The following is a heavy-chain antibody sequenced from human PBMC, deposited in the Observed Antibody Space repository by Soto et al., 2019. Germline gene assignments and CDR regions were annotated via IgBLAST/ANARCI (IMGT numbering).Heavy chain of an antibody. CDR3: AKDRGNYYDSSGYYDY. CDR2: ISYDGSNK. CDR1: GFTFSSYG. Sequence: SLRLSCAASGFTFSSYGMHWVRQAPGKGLDWVAVISYDGSNKYYADSVKGRFTISRDNSKNTLYLQMNSLRAEDTAVYYCAKDRGNYYDSSGYYDYWGQGXLVTVYS. D-gene: IGHD3-22*01. V-gene: IGHV3-30*18. J-gene: IGHJ4*02.